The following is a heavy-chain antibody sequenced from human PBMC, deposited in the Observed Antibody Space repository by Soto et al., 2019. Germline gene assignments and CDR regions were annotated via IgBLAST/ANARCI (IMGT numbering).Heavy chain of an antibody. Sequence: QVQLVQSGAEVKKSGSSVKVSCKASGGTFSSYAISWVRQAPGQGLEWMGGIIPIFGTANYAQKFQGRVTITADESTSTAYMELSSLRSEDTAVYYCASPARAAAGRLDYYYGMDVWGQGTTVTVSS. V-gene: IGHV1-69*01. CDR1: GGTFSSYA. CDR3: ASPARAAAGRLDYYYGMDV. J-gene: IGHJ6*02. CDR2: IIPIFGTA. D-gene: IGHD6-13*01.